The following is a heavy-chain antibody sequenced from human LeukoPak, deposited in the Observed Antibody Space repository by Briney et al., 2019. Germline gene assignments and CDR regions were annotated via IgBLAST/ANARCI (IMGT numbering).Heavy chain of an antibody. J-gene: IGHJ4*02. V-gene: IGHV3-30*02. CDR3: AKDHVTWGNRYFDH. Sequence: GGSLRLSCAASGFTFSTFGMHWVRQAPGKGLEWVAFIGHDGSKIYYADSVQGRFTISRDNSKNTLYLEMNSLSGEDTALYYCAKDHVTWGNRYFDHWGEGTLGTVSS. CDR1: GFTFSTFG. D-gene: IGHD3-16*01. CDR2: IGHDGSKI.